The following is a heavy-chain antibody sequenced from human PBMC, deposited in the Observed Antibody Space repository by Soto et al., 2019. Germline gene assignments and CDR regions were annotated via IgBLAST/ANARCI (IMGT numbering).Heavy chain of an antibody. V-gene: IGHV4-59*11. J-gene: IGHJ6*02. Sequence: PSETLSLAGPVSGCSISSHYWRWVRQAPEKGLEWIGHIYYRGSTTYNPSLRSRSTISVDTSNNQFSLKLNSVTTADTAVYYCARDGREASGMDVWGQGTKVIVSS. CDR1: GCSISSHY. D-gene: IGHD1-26*01. CDR2: IYYRGST. CDR3: ARDGREASGMDV.